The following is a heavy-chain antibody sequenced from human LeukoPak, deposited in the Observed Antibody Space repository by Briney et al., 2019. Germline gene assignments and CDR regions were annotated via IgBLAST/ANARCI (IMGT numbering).Heavy chain of an antibody. CDR1: GFTLNSYA. Sequence: PGGSLRLSCAASGFTLNSYAMSWVRQAPGKGLVWVSRINSDGSSTSYADSVKGRFTISRDNAKNTLYLQMNSLRAEDTAVYYCAREGYYGDYGGFDYWGQGTLVTASS. CDR3: AREGYYGDYGGFDY. V-gene: IGHV3-74*01. D-gene: IGHD4-17*01. CDR2: INSDGSST. J-gene: IGHJ4*02.